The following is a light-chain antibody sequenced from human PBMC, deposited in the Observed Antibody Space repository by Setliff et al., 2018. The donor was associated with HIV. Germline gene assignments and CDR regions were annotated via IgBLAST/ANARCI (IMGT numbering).Light chain of an antibody. V-gene: IGKV4-1*01. CDR1: QSILFTSDTRNY. CDR2: WAS. J-gene: IGKJ1*01. CDR3: LQYHVIPWT. Sequence: DIVMTQSPNSLTVSLGERATIKCESSQSILFTSDTRNYLAWFQQKPGHPPKLLFYWASTRESGAPGRFSGGGSGTDFTLTINSLQAEDAAVYYCLQYHVIPWTFGQGTKMDIK.